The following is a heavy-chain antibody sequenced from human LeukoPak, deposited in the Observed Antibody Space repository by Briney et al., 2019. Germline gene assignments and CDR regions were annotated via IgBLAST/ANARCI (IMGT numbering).Heavy chain of an antibody. D-gene: IGHD1-26*01. CDR3: ARDGSGSYWNRVVDY. V-gene: IGHV7-4-1*02. CDR2: INTNTGNP. J-gene: IGHJ4*02. Sequence: ASVKVSCKASGYTFTSYAMNWVRQAPGQGLEWMGWINTNTGNPTYAQGFTGRFVFSLGTSVSTAYLQISSLKAEDTAVYYCARDGSGSYWNRVVDYWGQGTLVTVSS. CDR1: GYTFTSYA.